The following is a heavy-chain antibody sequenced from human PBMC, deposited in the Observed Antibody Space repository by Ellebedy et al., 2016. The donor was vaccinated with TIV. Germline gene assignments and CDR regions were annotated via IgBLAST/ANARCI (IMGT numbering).Heavy chain of an antibody. CDR2: IYYSGST. CDR3: ARVLRLRGSADY. CDR1: GGSFSDYY. J-gene: IGHJ4*02. V-gene: IGHV4-34*01. Sequence: SETLSLTXAVYGGSFSDYYWSWIRQPPGKGLEWIGYIYYSGSTYYNPSLKSRVTISVDTSKNQFSLKLSSVTAADTAVYYCARVLRLRGSADYWGQGTLVTVSS. D-gene: IGHD5/OR15-5a*01.